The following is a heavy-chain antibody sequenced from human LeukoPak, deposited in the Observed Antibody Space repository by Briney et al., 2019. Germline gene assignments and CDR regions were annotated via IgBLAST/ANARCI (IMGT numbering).Heavy chain of an antibody. CDR2: ISYDGSNK. V-gene: IGHV3-30*03. J-gene: IGHJ6*02. D-gene: IGHD2-2*01. CDR1: GFTFSSYG. Sequence: PGRSLRLSCAASGFTFSSYGMHWVRQAPGKGLEWVAVISYDGSNKYYADSVKGRFTISRDNSKNTLYLQMNSLRAEDTAVYYCAREVYCSSTSCWFYYYYGMDVWGQGTTVTVSS. CDR3: AREVYCSSTSCWFYYYYGMDV.